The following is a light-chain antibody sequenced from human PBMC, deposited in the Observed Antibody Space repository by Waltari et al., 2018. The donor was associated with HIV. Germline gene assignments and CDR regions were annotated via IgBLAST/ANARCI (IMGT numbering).Light chain of an antibody. V-gene: IGKV1-5*03. Sequence: DVQMTQSPFTLSASVGDRVTITCRASQSVSSWLAWYQQKPGKPPKLRIYKASTLQSGVPSRFSGSGSGTEFTLTISGLQPDDFATYFCQQYSSSWAFGQGTKVEI. CDR3: QQYSSSWA. CDR2: KAS. J-gene: IGKJ1*01. CDR1: QSVSSW.